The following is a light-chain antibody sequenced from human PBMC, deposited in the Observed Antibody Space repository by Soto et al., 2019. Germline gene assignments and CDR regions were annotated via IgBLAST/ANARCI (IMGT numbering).Light chain of an antibody. CDR1: QSLSSW. J-gene: IGKJ2*01. CDR3: QQYNSFPYT. V-gene: IGKV1-5*03. CDR2: KAS. Sequence: DIQITQSPSTLSASVGDRVTITCRASQSLSSWLAWYQHKPGKAPNLLIYKASSLESGVPSRFSGSGSGTEFTLTISSLQPDDFATYYCQQYNSFPYTFGQGTKLEIK.